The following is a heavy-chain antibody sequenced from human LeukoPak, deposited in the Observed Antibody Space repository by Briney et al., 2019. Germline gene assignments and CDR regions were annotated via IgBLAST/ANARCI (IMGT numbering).Heavy chain of an antibody. Sequence: GGSLRLSCAAPGFTFSDYYMSWIRQAPGKGLEWVSYISSSGSTIYYADSVKGRFTISRDNAKNSLYLQMNSLRAEDTAVYYCARDAYYDSSGYYGHWGQGTLVTVSS. CDR2: ISSSGSTI. D-gene: IGHD3-22*01. V-gene: IGHV3-11*04. J-gene: IGHJ4*02. CDR3: ARDAYYDSSGYYGH. CDR1: GFTFSDYY.